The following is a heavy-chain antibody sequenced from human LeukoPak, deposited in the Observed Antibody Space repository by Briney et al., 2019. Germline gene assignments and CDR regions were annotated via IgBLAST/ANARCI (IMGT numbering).Heavy chain of an antibody. CDR3: APFGDSSGYHYYGMDV. CDR2: ISYDGSNK. V-gene: IGHV3-30*03. J-gene: IGHJ6*02. CDR1: GFTFSSYG. D-gene: IGHD3-22*01. Sequence: PGRSLRLSCAASGFTFSSYGMHWVRQAPGKGLEWVAVISYDGSNKYYADSVKGRFTISRDNSKNTLYLQMNSLRAEDTAVYYCAPFGDSSGYHYYGMDVWGQGTTVTVSS.